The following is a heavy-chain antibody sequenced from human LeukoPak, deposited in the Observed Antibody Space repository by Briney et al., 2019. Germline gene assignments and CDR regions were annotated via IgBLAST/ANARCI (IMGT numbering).Heavy chain of an antibody. CDR2: ISAYNGNT. CDR1: GYTFTSYG. Sequence: ASVRVSCTASGYTFTSYGISWVRRAAGHGVEWIAWISAYNGNTNYVQKLQGRVTMTTDTSTSTAYMELRSLRSDDTAVYYCARDRYGDSSFDYWGQGTLVTVSS. CDR3: ARDRYGDSSFDY. V-gene: IGHV1-18*01. J-gene: IGHJ4*02. D-gene: IGHD4-17*01.